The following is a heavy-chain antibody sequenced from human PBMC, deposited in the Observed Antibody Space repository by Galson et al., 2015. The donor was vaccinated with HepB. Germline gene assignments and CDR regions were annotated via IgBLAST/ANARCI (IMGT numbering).Heavy chain of an antibody. Sequence: SLRLSCAASGFTFSSYAMHWVRQAPGKGLEWVAVISYDGSNKYYADSVKGRFTISRDNSKNTLYLQINSLRAEDTAVYYCARDGSGLDYWGQGTLVTVSS. D-gene: IGHD6-25*01. CDR1: GFTFSSYA. J-gene: IGHJ4*02. V-gene: IGHV3-30-3*01. CDR2: ISYDGSNK. CDR3: ARDGSGLDY.